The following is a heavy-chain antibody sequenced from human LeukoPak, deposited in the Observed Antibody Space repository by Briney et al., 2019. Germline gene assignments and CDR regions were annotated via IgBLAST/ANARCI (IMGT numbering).Heavy chain of an antibody. V-gene: IGHV3-30-3*01. CDR1: GFTFSSYA. J-gene: IGHJ4*02. CDR2: ISYDGSNK. D-gene: IGHD6-13*01. CDR3: ARGPPFWEQQLIVFDY. Sequence: PGGSLRLSCAASGFTFSSYAMHWVRQAPGKGLEWVAVISYDGSNKYYADSVKGRFTISRDNSKNTLYLQMNSLRAEDTAVYYCARGPPFWEQQLIVFDYWGQGTLVTVSS.